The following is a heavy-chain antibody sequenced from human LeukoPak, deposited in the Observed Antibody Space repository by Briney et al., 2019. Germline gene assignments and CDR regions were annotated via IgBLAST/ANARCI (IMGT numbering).Heavy chain of an antibody. V-gene: IGHV3-48*01. J-gene: IGHJ4*02. Sequence: GGSLRLSCEASGFSFSNAWMNWVRQAPGKGLEWVSYISSSSSTIYYADSVKGRFTISRDNAKNSLYLQMNSLRAEDTAVYYCARVPGYYDSSGLFDYWGQGTLVTVSS. CDR3: ARVPGYYDSSGLFDY. D-gene: IGHD3-22*01. CDR1: GFSFSNAW. CDR2: ISSSSSTI.